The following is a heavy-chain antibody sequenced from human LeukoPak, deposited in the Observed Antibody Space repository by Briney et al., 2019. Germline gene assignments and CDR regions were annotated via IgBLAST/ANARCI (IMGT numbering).Heavy chain of an antibody. CDR3: ARSMYDSSGYPDAFDI. CDR1: GGSISSGSYY. J-gene: IGHJ3*02. Sequence: SETLSLTCTVSGGSISSGSYYWSWIRQPAGKGLEWIGRIYTSGSTNYNPSLKSRVTISVDTSKNQFSLKLSSVTAADTAAYYCARSMYDSSGYPDAFDIWGQGTMVTVSS. V-gene: IGHV4-61*02. D-gene: IGHD3-22*01. CDR2: IYTSGST.